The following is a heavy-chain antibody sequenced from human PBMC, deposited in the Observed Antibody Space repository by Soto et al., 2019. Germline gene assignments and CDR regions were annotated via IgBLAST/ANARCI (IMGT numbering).Heavy chain of an antibody. J-gene: IGHJ5*02. D-gene: IGHD3-22*01. Sequence: QVQLVQSGAEVEKPGSSMKVSCTASGGTFNSYDINWVRQAPGQGLEWMGGIIPIVETPKYAQKFQGRVTITADESTNTVYMELSSLRSEDTAMYYCARLSRPNYYDTSGFFKDNWFDPWGQGTLVTVSS. CDR2: IIPIVETP. V-gene: IGHV1-69*01. CDR3: ARLSRPNYYDTSGFFKDNWFDP. CDR1: GGTFNSYD.